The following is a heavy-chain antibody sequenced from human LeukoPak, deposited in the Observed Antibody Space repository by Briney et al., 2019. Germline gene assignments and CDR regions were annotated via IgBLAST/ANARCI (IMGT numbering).Heavy chain of an antibody. J-gene: IGHJ4*02. CDR1: GYTFINHG. V-gene: IGHV1-18*01. Sequence: GASVKVSCKASGYTFINHGVTWVRQAPGQGLEWMGRITVYNGDTKSAQKFQGRVTMTADTSTNTAYMELGSLTSDDTAVYYCARGHSTERTQYSFDFWGQGTLVTVSS. CDR3: ARGHSTERTQYSFDF. D-gene: IGHD4-17*01. CDR2: ITVYNGDT.